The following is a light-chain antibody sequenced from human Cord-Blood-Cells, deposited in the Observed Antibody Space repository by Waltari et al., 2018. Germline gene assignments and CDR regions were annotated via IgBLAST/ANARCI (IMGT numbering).Light chain of an antibody. CDR2: DVS. V-gene: IGLV2-14*01. CDR3: SSYTSSSTWV. J-gene: IGLJ2*01. Sequence: QSALTQPASVSGSPGQSITISCTGTSSDVGGYNYVLWYPQHPGKAPKLMIYDVSTRPSGVSNRFSGSKSGNTASLTISGLQAEDEADYYCSSYTSSSTWVFGGGTKLTVL. CDR1: SSDVGGYNY.